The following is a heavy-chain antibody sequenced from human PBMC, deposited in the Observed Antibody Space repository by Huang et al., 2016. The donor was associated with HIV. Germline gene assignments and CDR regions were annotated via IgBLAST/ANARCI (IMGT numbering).Heavy chain of an antibody. Sequence: VQLIESGGGVVQPGKSLRLSCATSGFILSNYGMHWVRQAPGKGVKWVAFILKYGMKKNYADSVRGRFTVGRDNGNNTLFLQMRSLGVDDTAVYYCARGDYYDSSGYHPGYFDYWGQGILVTVSS. CDR3: ARGDYYDSSGYHPGYFDY. J-gene: IGHJ4*02. V-gene: IGHV3-33*04. CDR1: GFILSNYG. CDR2: ILKYGMKK. D-gene: IGHD3-22*01.